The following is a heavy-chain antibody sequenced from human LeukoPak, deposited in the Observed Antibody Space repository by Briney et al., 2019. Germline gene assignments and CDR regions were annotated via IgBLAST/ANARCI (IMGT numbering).Heavy chain of an antibody. D-gene: IGHD1-14*01. CDR1: GGPFSGYY. CDR3: ARGRRRIDP. J-gene: IGHJ5*02. V-gene: IGHV4-34*01. CDR2: INHSGST. Sequence: PSETLSLTCAVYGGPFSGYYWSWIRQPPGKGLEWIGEINHSGSTNYNPSLKSRVTISVDTSKNQFSLKLSSVTAADTAVYYCARGRRRIDPWGQGTLVTVSS.